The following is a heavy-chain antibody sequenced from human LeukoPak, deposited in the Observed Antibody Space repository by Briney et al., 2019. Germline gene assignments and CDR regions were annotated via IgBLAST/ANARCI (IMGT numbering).Heavy chain of an antibody. CDR3: ARDKGDFWTLYYMDV. CDR1: GYTFTSYY. CDR2: INPSGGST. D-gene: IGHD3/OR15-3a*01. Sequence: ASVKVSCKASGYTFTSYYMHWVRQAPGQGLEWMGIINPSGGSTSYAQKFQGRVTMTRDTSTSTVYMELSSLRSEDTAVYYCARDKGDFWTLYYMDVWGKGTTVTVSS. V-gene: IGHV1-46*01. J-gene: IGHJ6*03.